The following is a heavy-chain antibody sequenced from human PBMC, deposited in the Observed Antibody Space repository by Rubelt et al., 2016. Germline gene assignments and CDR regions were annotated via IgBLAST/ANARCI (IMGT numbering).Heavy chain of an antibody. J-gene: IGHJ4*02. CDR2: IYYSGST. Sequence: QLQLQESGPGLVKPSETLSLTCTVSGGSISSSSYYWGWIRQPPGKGLEWIGSIYYSGSTYYNPSLKSRVTISVDTSKKQFALELSSWTAADTAVYDGARAASVGRQGGYDCWGQGTLVTVSS. CDR3: ARAASVGRQGGYDC. V-gene: IGHV4-39*07. D-gene: IGHD2-15*01. CDR1: GGSISSSSYY.